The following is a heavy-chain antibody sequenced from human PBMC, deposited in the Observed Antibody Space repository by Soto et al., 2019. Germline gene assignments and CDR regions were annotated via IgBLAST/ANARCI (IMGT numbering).Heavy chain of an antibody. D-gene: IGHD2-21*01. CDR1: GGSFSGYY. V-gene: IGHV4-34*01. J-gene: IGHJ4*02. Sequence: PSETLSLTCAVYGGSFSGYYWSWIRQPPGKGLEWIGEINHSGSTNYNPSLKSRVTISVDTSKNQFSLKLSSVTAADTAVYYCARASLVTHFDYWGQGTLVTVSS. CDR2: INHSGST. CDR3: ARASLVTHFDY.